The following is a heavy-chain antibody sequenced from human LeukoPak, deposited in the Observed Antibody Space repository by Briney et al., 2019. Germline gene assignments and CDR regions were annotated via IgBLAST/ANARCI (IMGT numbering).Heavy chain of an antibody. CDR2: ISAYNGNT. Sequence: ASVKVSCKASGYTFTSYGISWVRQAPGQGLEWMGWISAYNGNTNYAQKLQGRVTMTTGTSTSTAYMELRSLRSDDTAVYYCARAPLYSSSRGTEFDYWGQGTLVTVSS. CDR3: ARAPLYSSSRGTEFDY. V-gene: IGHV1-18*01. D-gene: IGHD6-6*01. J-gene: IGHJ4*02. CDR1: GYTFTSYG.